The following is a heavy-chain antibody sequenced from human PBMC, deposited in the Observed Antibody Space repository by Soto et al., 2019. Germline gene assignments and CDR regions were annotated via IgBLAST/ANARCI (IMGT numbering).Heavy chain of an antibody. J-gene: IGHJ3*02. D-gene: IGHD4-17*01. CDR1: GFTVSSNY. Sequence: EVQLVESGGGLVQPGGSLRLSCAASGFTVSSNYMSWVRQAPGKGLEWVSVIYSGGSTYYADSVKGRFTMSRDNSKNTLYLQMNSLRAEDTAVYYCARHPYGDAFDIWGQGTMVTVSS. CDR3: ARHPYGDAFDI. V-gene: IGHV3-66*04. CDR2: IYSGGST.